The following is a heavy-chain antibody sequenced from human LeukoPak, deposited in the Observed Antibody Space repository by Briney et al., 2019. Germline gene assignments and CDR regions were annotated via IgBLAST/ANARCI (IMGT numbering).Heavy chain of an antibody. CDR1: GFTFDDYG. Sequence: GGSLRLSCAASGFTFDDYGMSWVRQAPGKGLEWVSGTNWNGGSTGYADSVKGRFTISRDNAKNSLYLQMNSLRAEDTALYYCARGGIAVAGTDYWGQGTLVTVSS. CDR2: TNWNGGST. D-gene: IGHD6-19*01. J-gene: IGHJ4*02. CDR3: ARGGIAVAGTDY. V-gene: IGHV3-20*04.